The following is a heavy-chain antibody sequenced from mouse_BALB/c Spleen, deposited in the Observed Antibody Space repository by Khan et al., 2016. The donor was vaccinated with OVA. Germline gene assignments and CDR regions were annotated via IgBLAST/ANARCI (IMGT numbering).Heavy chain of an antibody. CDR2: ISPGSGDT. CDR1: GYTFTDYY. CDR3: GGGSYVGYTFAY. D-gene: IGHD1-2*01. Sequence: QVQLQQSGAELARPGASVKLSCKASGYTFTDYYINWVKQRTGPGLAWIGEISPGSGDTYYNERIKGKATLTSDKSSSTAYMQRSSLTVEASAVFFGGGGSYVGYTFAYWGQGTLVTVSA. J-gene: IGHJ3*01. V-gene: IGHV1-77*01.